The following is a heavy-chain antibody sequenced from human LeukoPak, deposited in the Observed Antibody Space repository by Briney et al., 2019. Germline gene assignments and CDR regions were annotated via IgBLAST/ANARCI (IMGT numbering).Heavy chain of an antibody. J-gene: IGHJ4*02. D-gene: IGHD3-10*01. CDR1: GFTFGDYP. Sequence: GRSLRLSCAASGFTFGDYPMHWLRQAPGKGLEWVSGISWNSGNIGYADSVKGRFTISRDNAKNSLYLQMNSLRAEDTALYYCARGSMVRGEVDYWGQGTLLTVSS. CDR3: ARGSMVRGEVDY. V-gene: IGHV3-9*01. CDR2: ISWNSGNI.